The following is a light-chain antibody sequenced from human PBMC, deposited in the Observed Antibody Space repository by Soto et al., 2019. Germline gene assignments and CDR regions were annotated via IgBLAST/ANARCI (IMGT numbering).Light chain of an antibody. CDR3: SSYTTSSTYV. J-gene: IGLJ1*01. Sequence: QSVLTQPASGSGSPGQSITISCIGTSSDVGGYTYVSWYQQHPGKAPKLMIYEVSNRPSGVSNRFSGSKSGNTASLTISGLQAEDEADYYCSSYTTSSTYVFGTGTKVTVL. CDR2: EVS. V-gene: IGLV2-14*01. CDR1: SSDVGGYTY.